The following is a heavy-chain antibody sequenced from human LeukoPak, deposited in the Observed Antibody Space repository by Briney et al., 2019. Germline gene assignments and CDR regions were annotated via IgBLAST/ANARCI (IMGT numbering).Heavy chain of an antibody. D-gene: IGHD2-15*01. Sequence: GGSLRLSCAVSGFTFSHAWMSWVRQAPGKGLEWVGRIKSKIDGGTTDYGAPVKGRFTISRDDSKNTLYLQMNSLRAEDTAVYYCAKDQGVVAATTIDYWGQGTLVTVSS. CDR2: IKSKIDGGTT. V-gene: IGHV3-15*01. CDR1: GFTFSHAW. CDR3: AKDQGVVAATTIDY. J-gene: IGHJ4*02.